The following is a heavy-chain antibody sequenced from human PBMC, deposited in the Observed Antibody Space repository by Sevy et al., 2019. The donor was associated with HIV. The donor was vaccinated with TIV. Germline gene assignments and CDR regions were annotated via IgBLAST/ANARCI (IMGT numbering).Heavy chain of an antibody. CDR1: GFTFSSYG. D-gene: IGHD6-19*01. CDR2: IAYDGSNK. V-gene: IGHV3-30*18. J-gene: IGHJ5*02. Sequence: EGPLRLSCAASGFTFSSYGMHWVRQAPGKGLDWVTVIAYDGSNKYYADSVKGRFTISRDNSKNTLYLQMNSLRVEDTAVYYCAKGGQWLVQDWFDPWGQGTLVTVSS. CDR3: AKGGQWLVQDWFDP.